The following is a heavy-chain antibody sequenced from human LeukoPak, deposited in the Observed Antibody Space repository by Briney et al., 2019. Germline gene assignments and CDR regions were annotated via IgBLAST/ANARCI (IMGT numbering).Heavy chain of an antibody. CDR2: ISTYNGNT. CDR3: ARRSDRSRWYEGNFDY. Sequence: GASVKVSCKASGYTFYSYGISWVRQAPGQGLEWMGWISTYNGNTNYAQKLQGRVTMTTDTSTSTAYMELRSLRSDDTAVYYCARRSDRSRWYEGNFDYWGQGTLVTVSS. D-gene: IGHD6-13*01. CDR1: GYTFYSYG. V-gene: IGHV1-18*01. J-gene: IGHJ4*02.